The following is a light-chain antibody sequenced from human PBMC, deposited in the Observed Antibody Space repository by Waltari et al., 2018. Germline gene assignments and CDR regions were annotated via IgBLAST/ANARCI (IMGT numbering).Light chain of an antibody. J-gene: IGLJ3*02. CDR2: DVS. CDR1: SRDVGFYNY. Sequence: QSALTQPTSVSGSPGQSITISCTGTSRDVGFYNYVSWYQQYPGKVPQLLIYDVSDRTSWVSSRFSGSKSGNTASLTISGLQADDEADYYCNSYTGSSSWVFGGGTKLTVL. V-gene: IGLV2-14*01. CDR3: NSYTGSSSWV.